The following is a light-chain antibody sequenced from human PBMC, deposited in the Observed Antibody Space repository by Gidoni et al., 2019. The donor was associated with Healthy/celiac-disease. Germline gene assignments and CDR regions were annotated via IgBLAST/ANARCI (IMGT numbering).Light chain of an antibody. CDR2: QDN. V-gene: IGLV3-1*01. J-gene: IGLJ2*01. CDR1: KLGDKY. CDR3: QAWDSSTVV. Sequence: YELTPPPSVSVSPGQTASITCSRDKLGDKYACWYQQKPGQSPVLVIYQDNKRPSGIPERFSGSNSGNTATLTISGTQAMDEADYYCQAWDSSTVVFGGGTKLTVL.